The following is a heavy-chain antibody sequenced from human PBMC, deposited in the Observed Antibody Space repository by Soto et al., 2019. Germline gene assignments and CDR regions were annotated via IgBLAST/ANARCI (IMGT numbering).Heavy chain of an antibody. CDR2: VSHDGRNT. CDR3: ARGGRPWLVPSDCNY. Sequence: VQLVESGGGVVQPGRSLRLSCAASGFTFSDYAMHWVRQAPGKGLEWVAVVSHDGRNTHYADSVKGRFTISRDSSKNTVSLEMPSLRAEDTAVYYCARGGRPWLVPSDCNYWGQGARVTVSS. D-gene: IGHD6-19*01. J-gene: IGHJ4*02. V-gene: IGHV3-30*03. CDR1: GFTFSDYA.